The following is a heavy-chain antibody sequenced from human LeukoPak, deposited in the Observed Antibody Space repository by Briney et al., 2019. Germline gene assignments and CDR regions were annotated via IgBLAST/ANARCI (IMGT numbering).Heavy chain of an antibody. CDR1: GGSFSGYY. V-gene: IGHV4-34*01. J-gene: IGHJ5*02. D-gene: IGHD4-17*01. Sequence: PSETLSLTCAVYGGSFSGYYWSWIRQPPGKGLEWIGEINHSGSTNYNPSLESRVTISVDTSKNQFSLKLSSVTAADTAVYYCARGVKTTVTNENWFDPRGQGTLVTVSS. CDR2: INHSGST. CDR3: ARGVKTTVTNENWFDP.